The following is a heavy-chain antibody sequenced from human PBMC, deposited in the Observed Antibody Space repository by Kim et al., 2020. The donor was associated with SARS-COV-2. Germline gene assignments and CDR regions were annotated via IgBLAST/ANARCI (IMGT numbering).Heavy chain of an antibody. Sequence: GGSLRLSCAASGFTFSSYAMSWVRQAPGKGLEWVSAISGSGGSTYYADSVKGRFTISRDNSKNTLYLQMNSLRAEDTAVYYCAKGLGEGRWLRFPPFDYWGQGTLVTVSS. CDR1: GFTFSSYA. CDR3: AKGLGEGRWLRFPPFDY. CDR2: ISGSGGST. D-gene: IGHD5-12*01. J-gene: IGHJ4*02. V-gene: IGHV3-23*01.